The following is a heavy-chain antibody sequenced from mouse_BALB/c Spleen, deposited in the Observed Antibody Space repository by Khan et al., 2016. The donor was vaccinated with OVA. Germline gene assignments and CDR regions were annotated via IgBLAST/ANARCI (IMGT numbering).Heavy chain of an antibody. CDR2: IWGDGST. CDR3: ARELRLGGFAY. J-gene: IGHJ3*01. Sequence: QVQLKESGPGLVAPSQSLSITCTVSGFSLTGYGVNWVRQPPGKGLEWLGMIWGDGSTDSNSALKSRLSINKDNSKSQVFLKINSLHTDNTARYFVARELRLGGFAYWGQGTLGTVSA. CDR1: GFSLTGYG. D-gene: IGHD1-2*01. V-gene: IGHV2-6-7*01.